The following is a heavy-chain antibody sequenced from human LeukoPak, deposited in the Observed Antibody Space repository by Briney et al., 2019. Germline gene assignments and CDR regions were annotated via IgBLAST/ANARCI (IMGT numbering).Heavy chain of an antibody. CDR3: ARDPSTGIGARNYFSYYMDV. Sequence: AASVTVSCKTSGYTFTGYYMHWVRQAPGQGLEWMGWINPNSGGTNYAQKFQGRVTMTRDTSISTAYMELSRLRSDDTAVYYCARDPSTGIGARNYFSYYMDVWGKGTTVTMSS. D-gene: IGHD3-3*01. CDR1: GYTFTGYY. V-gene: IGHV1-2*02. J-gene: IGHJ6*03. CDR2: INPNSGGT.